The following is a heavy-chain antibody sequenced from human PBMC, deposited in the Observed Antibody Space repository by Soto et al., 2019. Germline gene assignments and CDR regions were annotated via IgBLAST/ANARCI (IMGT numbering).Heavy chain of an antibody. CDR2: LSGSGRTT. Sequence: EVHLLESGGGLAQPGGSLRLSCAASGFAFSSYAMIWVRQAPGKGLEWVSGLSGSGRTTYYAESVKGRFTISRDNSKSTLYLQINSLRVDDTAVYYCAKDVVVDILTGYYNVALDYWGQGTLVTVSS. J-gene: IGHJ4*02. D-gene: IGHD3-9*01. V-gene: IGHV3-23*01. CDR1: GFAFSSYA. CDR3: AKDVVVDILTGYYNVALDY.